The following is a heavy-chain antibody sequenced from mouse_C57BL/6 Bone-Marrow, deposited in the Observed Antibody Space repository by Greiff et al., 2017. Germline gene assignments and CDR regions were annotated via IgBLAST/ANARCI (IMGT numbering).Heavy chain of an antibody. V-gene: IGHV14-4*01. J-gene: IGHJ1*03. CDR1: GFNIKDDY. CDR2: IDPENGDT. CDR3: TCNYYWYFDV. D-gene: IGHD2-1*01. Sequence: VQLQQSGAELVRPGASVKLSCTASGFNIKDDYMHWVKQRPDQGLEWIGWIDPENGDTEYASKFQGKATITADTSSTTAYLQLSSLTSENTAVYYCTCNYYWYFDVWGTGTTVTVAS.